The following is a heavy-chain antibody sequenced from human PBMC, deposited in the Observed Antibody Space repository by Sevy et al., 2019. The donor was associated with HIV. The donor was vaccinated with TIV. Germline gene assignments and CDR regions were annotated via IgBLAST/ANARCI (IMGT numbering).Heavy chain of an antibody. CDR3: AREGGYSDQGMDV. CDR1: GFTFSSYS. Sequence: GGSLRLSCAASGFTFSSYSMNWVRQAPGKGLEWASYISGSSTTIYYAESVKGRFTISRDNAKNSLYLQMNSLRAEDTAVYYCAREGGYSDQGMDVWGQGTTVTVSS. J-gene: IGHJ6*02. D-gene: IGHD5-12*01. V-gene: IGHV3-48*01. CDR2: ISGSSTTI.